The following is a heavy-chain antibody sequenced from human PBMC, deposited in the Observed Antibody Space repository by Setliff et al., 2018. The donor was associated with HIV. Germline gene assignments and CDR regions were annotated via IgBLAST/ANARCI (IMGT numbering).Heavy chain of an antibody. CDR1: GGSFSGYY. Sequence: PSETLSLTCAVYGGSFSGYYWAWIRQPPGKGLEYIGSIYYNEKTYYSPSLKSRVTISIDTSKNQFSLNLTSVTAADSAVYYCASRVYYYDSNNFLREEGFDPWGQGTLVTVSS. CDR3: ASRVYYYDSNNFLREEGFDP. J-gene: IGHJ5*02. V-gene: IGHV4-39*01. D-gene: IGHD3-22*01. CDR2: IYYNEKT.